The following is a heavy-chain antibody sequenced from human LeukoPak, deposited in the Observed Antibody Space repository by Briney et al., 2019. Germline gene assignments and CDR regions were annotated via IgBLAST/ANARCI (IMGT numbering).Heavy chain of an antibody. J-gene: IGHJ4*02. CDR1: GGSISSSSHY. V-gene: IGHV4-39*07. Sequence: PSETLSLTCTVSGGSISSSSHYWSWIRQPPGKGLEWIGEINHSGSTNYNPSLKSRVTISVDTSKNQFSLKLSSVTAADTAVYYCARGFRLEYYWGQGTLVTISS. D-gene: IGHD3-3*01. CDR3: ARGFRLEYY. CDR2: INHSGST.